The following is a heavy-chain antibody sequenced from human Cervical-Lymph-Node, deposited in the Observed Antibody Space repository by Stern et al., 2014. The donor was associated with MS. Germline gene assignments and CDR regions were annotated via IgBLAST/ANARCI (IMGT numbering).Heavy chain of an antibody. CDR1: GFTFSSYG. J-gene: IGHJ4*02. CDR3: ARSNGGSGSYSPFDY. CDR2: IWYDGSNK. Sequence: VQLVESGGGVVQPGRSLRLSCAASGFTFSSYGMHWVRQAPGKGLEWVAVIWYDGSNKYYADSVKGRFTISRDNSKNTLYLQMNSLRAEDTAVYYCARSNGGSGSYSPFDYWGQGTLVTVSS. V-gene: IGHV3-33*01. D-gene: IGHD3-10*01.